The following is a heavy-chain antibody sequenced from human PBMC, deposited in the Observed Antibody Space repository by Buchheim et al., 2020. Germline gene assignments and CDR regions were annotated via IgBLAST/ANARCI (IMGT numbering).Heavy chain of an antibody. CDR3: VKSPFDF. CDR2: MSEDGRER. Sequence: EVQLVESGGALVQPGGSLRLSCAASGFTFTCCWMTWVRQAPGKGLEWVATMSEDGRERHYVDSVKGRFTISRDNAKNSVYLQMNSLRADDTAVYYCVKSPFDFWGQGTL. J-gene: IGHJ4*02. CDR1: GFTFTCCW. V-gene: IGHV3-7*01.